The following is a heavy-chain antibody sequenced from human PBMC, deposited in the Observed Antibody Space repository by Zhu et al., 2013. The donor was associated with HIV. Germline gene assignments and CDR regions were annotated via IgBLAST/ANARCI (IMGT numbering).Heavy chain of an antibody. D-gene: IGHD3-22*01. CDR3: AVGNYFDSVGFPPFEF. J-gene: IGHJ4*02. Sequence: QVQLVQSGAEVKKPGSSVKVSCRASGATFRNYAISWVRQAPGQGLAWLGGVVPTLGSQHTTHRNYQARVTLTADESANTAYMELSSLTLEDTAVYFCAVGNYFDSVGFPPFEFWGQGTLVTVSS. CDR1: GATFRNYA. CDR2: VVPTLGSQ. V-gene: IGHV1-69*01.